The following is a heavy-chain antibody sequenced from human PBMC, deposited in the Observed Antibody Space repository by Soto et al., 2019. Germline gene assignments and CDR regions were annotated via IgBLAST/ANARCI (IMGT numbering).Heavy chain of an antibody. V-gene: IGHV4-59*01. J-gene: IGHJ6*02. CDR1: GGTISRYY. Sequence: QVQLQESGPGLVKPSETLSLTCTVSGGTISRYYWSWIRQPPGKGLEWIGYMYNTGSTVYNPSFQRRVTISVDTSKNQFSLKLNSVTAADTAVYYCARDLWGYCGTDCYPLDVWGQGTTVTVSS. D-gene: IGHD2-21*02. CDR3: ARDLWGYCGTDCYPLDV. CDR2: MYNTGST.